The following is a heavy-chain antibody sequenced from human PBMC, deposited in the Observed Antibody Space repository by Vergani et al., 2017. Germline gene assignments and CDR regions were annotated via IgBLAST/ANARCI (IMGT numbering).Heavy chain of an antibody. CDR3: AKANPRNSGYDYLYYYHAMDV. CDR2: IGVSGGST. Sequence: EVQLLESGGGLVQPGGSLRLSCAASGFTFSSFAMSWVRQAPGKGLEWVSSIGVSGGSTYYAGSVKGRFTISRDSSKNTLYLQMNSLSAGDTAVYYCAKANPRNSGYDYLYYYHAMDVWGQGTTVTVSS. D-gene: IGHD5-12*01. V-gene: IGHV3-23*01. CDR1: GFTFSSFA. J-gene: IGHJ6*02.